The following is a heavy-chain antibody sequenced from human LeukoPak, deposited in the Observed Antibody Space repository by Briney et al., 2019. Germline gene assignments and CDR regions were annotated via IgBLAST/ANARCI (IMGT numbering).Heavy chain of an antibody. J-gene: IGHJ3*02. Sequence: PGGSLRLSCAASGFTLSSFEMNWVRQAPGKGLEWVSYISSSGRTIYYADSVKGRFTISRDNSKNTLYVQMKSLRAEDTAVYYCAKDYSTGWYGRGAFDIWGPGTMVTVSS. V-gene: IGHV3-48*03. CDR3: AKDYSTGWYGRGAFDI. D-gene: IGHD6-19*01. CDR1: GFTLSSFE. CDR2: ISSSGRTI.